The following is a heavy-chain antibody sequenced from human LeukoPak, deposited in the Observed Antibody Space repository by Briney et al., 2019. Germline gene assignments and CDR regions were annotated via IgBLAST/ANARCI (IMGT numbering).Heavy chain of an antibody. CDR1: GFTFSSYS. CDR2: ISSSSTYI. J-gene: IGHJ4*02. V-gene: IGHV3-21*01. Sequence: PGGSLRLSCAASGFTFSSYSMNWVRQAPGKGLEWVSSISSSSTYIYYADSVKGRFTISRDNAKNSLYLQMNSLRAEDTAVYYCATESIIGTTVSYYFDYWGQGTLVTVSP. D-gene: IGHD1-20*01. CDR3: ATESIIGTTVSYYFDY.